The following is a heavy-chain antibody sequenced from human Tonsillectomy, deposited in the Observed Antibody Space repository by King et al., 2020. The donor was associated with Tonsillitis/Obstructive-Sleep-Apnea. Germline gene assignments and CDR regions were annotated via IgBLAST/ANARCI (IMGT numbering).Heavy chain of an antibody. CDR2: IYYSGIT. CDR1: GGSISSYY. Sequence: QLQESAPGRVKPSETLSLTCTVSGGSISSYYWSWIRQPPGKGLEWIGYIYYSGITNSNPSLKSRVTISVPTSKNQFSLKLTSVTAADTAVYYCASSEYSGHDYGYWGQGTLVTVSS. D-gene: IGHD5-12*01. V-gene: IGHV4-59*01. J-gene: IGHJ4*02. CDR3: ASSEYSGHDYGY.